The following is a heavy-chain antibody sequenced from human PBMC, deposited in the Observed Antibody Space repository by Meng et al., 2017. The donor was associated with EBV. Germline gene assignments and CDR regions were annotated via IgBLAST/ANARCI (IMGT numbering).Heavy chain of an antibody. J-gene: IGHJ4*02. CDR1: GGSFTDYY. CDR3: ARVGYSVHDVSFEDF. CDR2: VSHSGRT. Sequence: QVLLRQWGAGLFKPSXTLSRSCAVYGGSFTDYYWSWIRQAPGKSLEWIGEVSHSGRTRYNPSLKSRVSMSADVSKKQFSLKMKSVTAADTGVYFCARVGYSVHDVSFEDFGGQGTLVTVSS. V-gene: IGHV4-34*01. D-gene: IGHD5/OR15-5a*01.